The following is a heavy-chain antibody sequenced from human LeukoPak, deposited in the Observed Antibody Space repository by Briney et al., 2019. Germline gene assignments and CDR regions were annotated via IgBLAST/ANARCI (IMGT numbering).Heavy chain of an antibody. J-gene: IGHJ4*02. Sequence: ASVKVSCKASGYTFTSYGISWVRQAPGQGLEWMGWISVYNGNTNYAQKLQGRVTMTADTSTTTAYMELRSLRSDDTAVYCCARGYCSSATCRHFDYWGQGALVTVSS. CDR1: GYTFTSYG. CDR2: ISVYNGNT. D-gene: IGHD2-2*01. V-gene: IGHV1-18*01. CDR3: ARGYCSSATCRHFDY.